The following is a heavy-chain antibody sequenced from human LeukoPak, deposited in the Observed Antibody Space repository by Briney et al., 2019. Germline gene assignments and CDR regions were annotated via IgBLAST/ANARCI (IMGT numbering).Heavy chain of an antibody. CDR3: AKLSLSGRSQSADY. V-gene: IGHV3-23*01. J-gene: IGHJ4*02. D-gene: IGHD3-10*01. Sequence: GGSLRLSCVASGLTFNSHSMSWVRQAPGMGLEWVSVVSTNGDVTFYADSVKGRFTISRDNPKNTLFLQMNSLRAEDTAVYYCAKLSLSGRSQSADYWGQGTLVTVSS. CDR2: VSTNGDVT. CDR1: GLTFNSHS.